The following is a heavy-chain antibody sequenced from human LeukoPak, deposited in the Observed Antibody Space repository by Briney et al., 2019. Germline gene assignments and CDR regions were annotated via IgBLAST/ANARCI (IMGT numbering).Heavy chain of an antibody. Sequence: SETLSLTCTVSGGSISSYYWSWIRQPPGKGLEWIGYIHYSGSANYNPSLKSRVTISVDTSKNQFSLKLSSVTAADTAVYYCARGPPRDFVTSGFYYNYWGQGTRVTVSS. D-gene: IGHD3-22*01. CDR3: ARGPPRDFVTSGFYYNY. V-gene: IGHV4-59*08. CDR1: GGSISSYY. J-gene: IGHJ4*02. CDR2: IHYSGSA.